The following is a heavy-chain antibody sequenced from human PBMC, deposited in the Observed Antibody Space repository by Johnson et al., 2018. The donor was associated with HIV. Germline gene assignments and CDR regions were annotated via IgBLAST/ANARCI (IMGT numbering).Heavy chain of an antibody. CDR1: GVTFSNYA. CDR3: AREGMYSSYQGSFDI. CDR2: IGTAGDT. J-gene: IGHJ3*02. V-gene: IGHV3-13*01. Sequence: VLLVESGGGLVQPLGSLRLSCAASGVTFSNYAMSWVRQAPGKGLEWVSAIGTAGDTYYPGSVKGRFTISRENAKNSLYLQMNSLRAGDTAVYYCAREGMYSSYQGSFDIWGQGTMVTVSS. D-gene: IGHD6-6*01.